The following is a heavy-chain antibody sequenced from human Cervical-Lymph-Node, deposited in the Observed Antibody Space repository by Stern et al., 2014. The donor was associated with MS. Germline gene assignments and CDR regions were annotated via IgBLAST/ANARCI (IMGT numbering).Heavy chain of an antibody. D-gene: IGHD3-22*01. V-gene: IGHV5-51*01. CDR1: GYSFSNFW. CDR2: IYPEDSDT. Sequence: VQLVQSGAEVKKPGESLKISCKTSGYSFSNFWIGWVRQKPGKGLEWMGSIYPEDSDTTSSPSFQGHVTISADESISTAYLQWRSLKASDTAMYYCVRRRDSDSYDTFDIWGQGTMLIVSS. CDR3: VRRRDSDSYDTFDI. J-gene: IGHJ3*02.